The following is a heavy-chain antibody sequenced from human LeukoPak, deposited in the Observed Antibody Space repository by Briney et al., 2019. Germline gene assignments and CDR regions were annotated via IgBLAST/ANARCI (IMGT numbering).Heavy chain of an antibody. J-gene: IGHJ4*02. CDR2: IDPSDSYT. Sequence: KDGESLKISCKGSGYSFTSYWIGWVRQMPGKGLEGMGRIDPSDSYTNYSSSFQGHVTFSVDKSISTFYLQWSSMKASDTALYYCARLPSACYLKDSWGPGTPVTVSS. CDR1: GYSFTSYW. CDR3: ARLPSACYLKDS. V-gene: IGHV5-10-1*01. D-gene: IGHD6-19*01.